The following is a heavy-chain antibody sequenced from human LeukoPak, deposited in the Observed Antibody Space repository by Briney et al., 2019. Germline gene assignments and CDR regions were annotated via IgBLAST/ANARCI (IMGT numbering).Heavy chain of an antibody. J-gene: IGHJ4*02. V-gene: IGHV4-4*02. CDR1: GGSISSSNW. D-gene: IGHD2-2*01. CDR3: ARAGQGYCTSASCYLSLDY. Sequence: PSETLPLTCAVSGGSISSSNWWSWVRQPPGKGLEWIGQIYHSGSTNYNPSLKSRVAISVDKSKNQFSLNLNSVTAADTAVYYCARAGQGYCTSASCYLSLDYWGQGTLVTVSS. CDR2: IYHSGST.